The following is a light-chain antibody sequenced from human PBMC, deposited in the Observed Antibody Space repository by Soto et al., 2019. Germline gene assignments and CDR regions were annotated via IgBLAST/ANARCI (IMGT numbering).Light chain of an antibody. CDR2: GAS. V-gene: IGKV3-15*01. CDR1: QSVSSN. CDR3: QQYNNWPRFPFIT. Sequence: EIVMTQSPATLSVSPGERATLSCRASQSVSSNLAWYQQKPGQAPRLLIYGASTRATGIPARFSGSGSGTECPLNISSLQSEDFAVYYGQQYNNWPRFPFITFGQVTRLEIK. J-gene: IGKJ5*01.